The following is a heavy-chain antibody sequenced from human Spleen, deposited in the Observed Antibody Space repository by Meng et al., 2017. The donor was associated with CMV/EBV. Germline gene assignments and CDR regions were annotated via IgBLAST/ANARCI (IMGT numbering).Heavy chain of an antibody. D-gene: IGHD2-2*03. J-gene: IGHJ6*02. CDR1: GFTFSEYS. CDR2: IGSGASYI. Sequence: GESLKISCGVSGFTFSEYSMNWVRQAPGKGLEWVASIGSGASYIHYADSVRGRFTISRDDAKNALYLQMNSLRAEDTAVYYCASDGYDSGFYYGMDVWGQGTTVTVSS. CDR3: ASDGYDSGFYYGMDV. V-gene: IGHV3-21*01.